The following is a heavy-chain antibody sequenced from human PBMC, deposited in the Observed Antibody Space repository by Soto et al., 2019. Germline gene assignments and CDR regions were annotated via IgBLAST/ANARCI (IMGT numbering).Heavy chain of an antibody. CDR2: ISSSGSYI. J-gene: IGHJ4*02. Sequence: EVPLVESGGGLVKPGGSLRLSCAASGFTFSDSSMNWVRQAPGKGLEWVSSISSSGSYIYYADSVQGRFTISRDNAKNSLYLQLESLRAEDTAVYYCASAYYWGQGTLVTVSS. CDR3: ASAYY. CDR1: GFTFSDSS. V-gene: IGHV3-21*06.